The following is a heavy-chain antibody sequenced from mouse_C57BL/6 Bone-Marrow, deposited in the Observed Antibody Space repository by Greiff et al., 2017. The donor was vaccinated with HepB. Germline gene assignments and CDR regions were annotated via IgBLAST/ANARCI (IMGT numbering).Heavy chain of an antibody. CDR1: GYAFSSSW. Sequence: QVQLKESGPELVKPGASVKISCKASGYAFSSSWMNWVKQRPGKGLEWIGRIYPGDGDTNYNGKFKGKATLTADKSSSTAYMQLSSLTTEDTAVYDCARDGYYSYWYFDVWGTGTTVTVSS. V-gene: IGHV1-82*01. D-gene: IGHD2-3*01. CDR2: IYPGDGDT. J-gene: IGHJ1*03. CDR3: ARDGYYSYWYFDV.